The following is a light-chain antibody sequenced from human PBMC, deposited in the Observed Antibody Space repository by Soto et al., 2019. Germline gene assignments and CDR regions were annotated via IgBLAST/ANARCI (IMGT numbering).Light chain of an antibody. Sequence: EIVLTQSPGTLSLSPGERATLSCRASQSVSSSYSSYLAWYQKKPGQAPRLLIYDASTRVTGIPDRFSGSGSGRDFTLSISRLEPEDFAVYYCQLYGSSPWTFGQGTKVEIK. CDR1: QSVSSSYSSY. CDR3: QLYGSSPWT. V-gene: IGKV3-20*01. J-gene: IGKJ1*01. CDR2: DAS.